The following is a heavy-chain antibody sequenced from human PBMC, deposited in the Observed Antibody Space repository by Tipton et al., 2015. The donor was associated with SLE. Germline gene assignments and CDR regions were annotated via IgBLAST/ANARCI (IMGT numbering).Heavy chain of an antibody. CDR1: GVSITSSYYY. D-gene: IGHD3-10*01. Sequence: GLVKPSETLSLTCSVSGVSITSSYYYWTWIRQPPGKGLEWVGESNPSGNTNYNPSLKSRVTISVDTSKNQLSLKLTSVTAADTAVYYCARGAKERITLVRVRPYYFDYWGQGSLVTVSS. CDR2: SNPSGNT. CDR3: ARGAKERITLVRVRPYYFDY. V-gene: IGHV4-39*02. J-gene: IGHJ4*03.